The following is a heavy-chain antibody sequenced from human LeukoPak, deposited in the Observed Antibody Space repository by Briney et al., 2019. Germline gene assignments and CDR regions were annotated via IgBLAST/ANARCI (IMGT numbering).Heavy chain of an antibody. V-gene: IGHV3-21*01. J-gene: IGHJ4*02. Sequence: GGSLRLSWSASGFTFSSYSMNWVRQAPGKGLEWVSSISSSSSYIYYADSVKGRFTISRDNAKNSLYLQMNSLRAEDTAVYYCARQGGFRYFDYWGQGTLVTVSS. D-gene: IGHD3-16*01. CDR1: GFTFSSYS. CDR3: ARQGGFRYFDY. CDR2: ISSSSSYI.